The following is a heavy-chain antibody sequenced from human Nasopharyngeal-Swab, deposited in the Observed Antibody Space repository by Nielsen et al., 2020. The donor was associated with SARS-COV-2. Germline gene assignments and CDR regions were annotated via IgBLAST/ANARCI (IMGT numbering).Heavy chain of an antibody. J-gene: IGHJ4*02. CDR1: GFTFSSYS. CDR3: ARDPAYYFGSGGYYPDY. Sequence: GGSLRLSCAASGFTFSSYSMNWVRQAPGKGLEWVSYISSSSSSIYYADSVKGRFTISRDNAKNSQFLQMDILRDEDSAVYYCARDPAYYFGSGGYYPDYWGQGTLVTVSS. V-gene: IGHV3-48*02. D-gene: IGHD3-10*01. CDR2: ISSSSSSI.